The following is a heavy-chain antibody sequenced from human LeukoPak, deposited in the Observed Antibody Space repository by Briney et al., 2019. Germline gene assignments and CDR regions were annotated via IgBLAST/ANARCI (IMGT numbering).Heavy chain of an antibody. CDR3: ARDWASYSSSWNYFDY. V-gene: IGHV3-30*19. CDR2: ISYDGSNK. CDR1: GFTFSTYG. D-gene: IGHD6-13*01. J-gene: IGHJ4*02. Sequence: GGSLRLSCAASGFTFSTYGMHWVRQAPGKGLEWVAVISYDGSNKYYADSVKGRFTISRDNSKNTLYLQMNSLRAEDTAVYYCARDWASYSSSWNYFDYWGQGTLVTVSS.